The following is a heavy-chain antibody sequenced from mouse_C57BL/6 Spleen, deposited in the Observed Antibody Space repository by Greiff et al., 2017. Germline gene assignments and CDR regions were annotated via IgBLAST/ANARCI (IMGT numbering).Heavy chain of an antibody. V-gene: IGHV1-52*01. CDR2: IDPSDSET. Sequence: QVQLQQPGAELVRPGSSVKMSCKASGYTFTSYWMHWVKQRPIQGLEWIGNIDPSDSETHYNQKFKDKATLTVDKSSSTAYMQLSSLTSEDSAVYYCARMRGYDYDGDPDVWGTVTTVSVSS. CDR3: ARMRGYDYDGDPDV. D-gene: IGHD2-4*01. J-gene: IGHJ1*03. CDR1: GYTFTSYW.